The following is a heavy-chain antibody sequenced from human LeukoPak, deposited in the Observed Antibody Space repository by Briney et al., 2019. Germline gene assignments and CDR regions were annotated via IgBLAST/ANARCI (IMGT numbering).Heavy chain of an antibody. CDR2: IYHSGST. D-gene: IGHD5-24*01. Sequence: SETLSLTCTVSGYSINSGYYWGWIRQPPGKGLEWIAIIYHSGSTYYNPSLKSRVTISVDTSKNQFSLKLSSVTAADTAVYYCARHRGGDGYNVKPFDYWGQGTLVTVSS. CDR3: ARHRGGDGYNVKPFDY. CDR1: GYSINSGYY. V-gene: IGHV4-38-2*02. J-gene: IGHJ4*02.